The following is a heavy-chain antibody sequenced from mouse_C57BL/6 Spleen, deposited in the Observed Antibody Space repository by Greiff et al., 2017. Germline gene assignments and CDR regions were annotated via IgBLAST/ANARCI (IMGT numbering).Heavy chain of an antibody. CDR1: GYTFTSYW. D-gene: IGHD1-1*01. Sequence: QVQLQQPGAELVKPGASVKLSCKASGYTFTSYWMHWVKQRPGRGLEWIGRIDPNSGGTKYNEKFKSKATLTVDKPSSTAYMQLSILTSEDSAVYYCASAGYYYGSSGFAYWGQGTLVTVSA. CDR2: IDPNSGGT. J-gene: IGHJ3*01. V-gene: IGHV1-72*01. CDR3: ASAGYYYGSSGFAY.